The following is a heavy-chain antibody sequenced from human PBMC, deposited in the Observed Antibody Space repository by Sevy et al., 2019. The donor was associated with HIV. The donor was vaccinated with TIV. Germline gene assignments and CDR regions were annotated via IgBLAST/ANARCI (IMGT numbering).Heavy chain of an antibody. CDR2: IYPGDSDT. D-gene: IGHD3-16*01. V-gene: IGHV5-51*01. CDR1: GYGFGTYW. Sequence: GESLKISCKASGYGFGTYWIGWVRQMPGGGLDWMGIIYPGDSDTRYSPSFRGQVTISADTSITTAFLHWSTLEASDTATYYCAGRRQLRVAEILGDGGMDVWGQGTAVTVSS. J-gene: IGHJ6*02. CDR3: AGRRQLRVAEILGDGGMDV.